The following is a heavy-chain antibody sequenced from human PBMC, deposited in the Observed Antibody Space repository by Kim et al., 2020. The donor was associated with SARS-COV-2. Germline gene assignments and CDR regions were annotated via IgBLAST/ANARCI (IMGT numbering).Heavy chain of an antibody. V-gene: IGHV3-9*01. CDR1: GFTFDDYA. J-gene: IGHJ3*02. CDR2: ISWNSGSI. D-gene: IGHD3-10*01. Sequence: GGSLRLSCAASGFTFDDYAMHWVRQAPGKGLEWVSGISWNSGSIGYADSVKGRFTISRDNAKNSLYLQMNSLRAEDTALYYCAKEALYGSGGFDAFDIWGQGTMVTVSS. CDR3: AKEALYGSGGFDAFDI.